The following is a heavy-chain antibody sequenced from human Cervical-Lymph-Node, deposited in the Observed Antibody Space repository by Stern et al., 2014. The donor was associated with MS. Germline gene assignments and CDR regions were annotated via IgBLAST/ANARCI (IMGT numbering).Heavy chain of an antibody. CDR3: AKDACSSTSCYIDP. Sequence: EVQLVESGGGLVQPGRSLRLSCAASGFTFDDYAMHWVRQAPGKGLEWGSGISWNSGSIGYADSVKGRFTISRDNAKNSLYLQMNSLRAEDTALYYCAKDACSSTSCYIDPWGQGTLVTVSS. CDR1: GFTFDDYA. J-gene: IGHJ5*02. D-gene: IGHD2-2*02. CDR2: ISWNSGSI. V-gene: IGHV3-9*01.